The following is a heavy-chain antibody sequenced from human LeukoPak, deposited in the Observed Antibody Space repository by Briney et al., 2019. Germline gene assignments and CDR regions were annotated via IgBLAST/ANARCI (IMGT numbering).Heavy chain of an antibody. CDR3: ARLRGVATTQPRGYYFDY. CDR2: INHSGST. D-gene: IGHD5-12*01. CDR1: GGSFSGYY. Sequence: SETLSLTCAVYGGSFSGYYWSWIRQPPGKGLEWIGEINHSGSTNYNPSLKSRVTISVDTSKNQSSLKLSSVTAADTAVYYCARLRGVATTQPRGYYFDYWGQGTLVTVSS. V-gene: IGHV4-34*01. J-gene: IGHJ4*02.